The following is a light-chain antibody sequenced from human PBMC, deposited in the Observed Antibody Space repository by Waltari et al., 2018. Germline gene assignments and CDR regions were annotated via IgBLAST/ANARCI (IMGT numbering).Light chain of an antibody. V-gene: IGLV1-51*01. CDR3: GTWDSSLSAPV. CDR1: SSNIGNNY. Sequence: QSVLTQPPSVSAAPGQKVTISCSGSSSNIGNNYVSWYQQFPGTAPKLLIYENDKRPSGIPDRFSGSKSGTSATLGITGLQTGDEADYYCGTWDSSLSAPVFGGGTKLTVL. CDR2: END. J-gene: IGLJ3*02.